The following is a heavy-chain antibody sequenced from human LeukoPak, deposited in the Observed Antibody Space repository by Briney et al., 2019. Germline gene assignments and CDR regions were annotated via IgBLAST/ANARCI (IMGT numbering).Heavy chain of an antibody. CDR3: ARDPSSDKGLDD. J-gene: IGHJ4*02. Sequence: SQTLSLTCAISGDSVSINTAAWYWIRQSPSRGLEWLGRTYYRSKWYYENAVSVRSRITINAHTPKNQFSLNLISVNPEETAVYDCARDPSSDKGLDDWGEGALVTVSS. V-gene: IGHV6-1*01. CDR2: TYYRSKWYY. CDR1: GDSVSINTAA. D-gene: IGHD3-9*01.